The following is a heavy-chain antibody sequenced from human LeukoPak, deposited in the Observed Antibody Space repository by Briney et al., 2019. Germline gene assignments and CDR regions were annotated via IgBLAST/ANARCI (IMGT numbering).Heavy chain of an antibody. CDR3: ARVPQLGDFWSGYPHYFDY. D-gene: IGHD3-3*01. V-gene: IGHV4-39*07. Sequence: SETLSLTCTVSGGSISSSSYYWGWIRQPPGKGLEWIGSIYYSGSTYYNPSLKSRVTMSVDTSKNQFSLKLSSVTAADTAVYYCARVPQLGDFWSGYPHYFDYWGQGTLVTVSS. CDR1: GGSISSSSYY. J-gene: IGHJ4*02. CDR2: IYYSGST.